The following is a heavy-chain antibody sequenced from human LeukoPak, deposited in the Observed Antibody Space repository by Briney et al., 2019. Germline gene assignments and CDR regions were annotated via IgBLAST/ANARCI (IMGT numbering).Heavy chain of an antibody. D-gene: IGHD2-2*01. Sequence: YIYYSGSTYYNPSLKSRVTISVDTSKNQFSLKLSSVTAADTAVYYCARSYQSYYYYGMDVWGQGTTVTVSS. V-gene: IGHV4-31*02. CDR2: IYYSGST. J-gene: IGHJ6*02. CDR3: ARSYQSYYYYGMDV.